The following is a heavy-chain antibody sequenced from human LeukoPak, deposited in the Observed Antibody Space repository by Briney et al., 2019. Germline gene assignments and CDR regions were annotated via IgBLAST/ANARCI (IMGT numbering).Heavy chain of an antibody. CDR3: ANTLGYCSGGSCYFWY. CDR1: GFTFSSYA. CDR2: ISGSGGST. Sequence: GGSLRLSCAASGFTFSSYAMSWVRQAPGKGLEWVSAISGSGGSTYYADSVEGRFTISRDNSKNTLYLQMNSLRAEDTAVYYCANTLGYCSGGSCYFWYWGQGTLVTVSS. J-gene: IGHJ4*02. D-gene: IGHD2-15*01. V-gene: IGHV3-23*01.